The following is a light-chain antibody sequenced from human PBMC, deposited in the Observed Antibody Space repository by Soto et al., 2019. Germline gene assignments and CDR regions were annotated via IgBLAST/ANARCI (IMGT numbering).Light chain of an antibody. J-gene: IGLJ1*01. CDR2: DNS. CDR3: QSYDSRLSAYV. CDR1: SSNIGAGFD. Sequence: QSVLTQPPSVSGAPGQRVNISCSGSSSNIGAGFDVHWYRQLPGTAPKLLIYDNSNRPSGVPDRFSGSKSGTSASLAITGLQAEDEAEYYCQSYDSRLSAYVFGSGTKVTVL. V-gene: IGLV1-40*01.